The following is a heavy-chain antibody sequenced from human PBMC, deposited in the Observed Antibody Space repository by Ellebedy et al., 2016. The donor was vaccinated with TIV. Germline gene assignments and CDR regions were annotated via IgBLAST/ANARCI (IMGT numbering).Heavy chain of an antibody. J-gene: IGHJ4*02. CDR3: ARGGDASCYSRAEY. Sequence: GGSLRLSXEASGFTFSSNAMHWVRQAPGKGLEWVAVISYDGNNLYYADSVKGRFSISRDNSKNTLYLQMNSLRAEDTAVYYCARGGDASCYSRAEYWGQGTLVTVSS. CDR2: ISYDGNNL. V-gene: IGHV3-30-3*01. CDR1: GFTFSSNA. D-gene: IGHD2-15*01.